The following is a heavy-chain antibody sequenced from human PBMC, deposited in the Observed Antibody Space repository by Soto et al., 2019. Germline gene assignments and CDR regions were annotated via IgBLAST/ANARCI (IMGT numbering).Heavy chain of an antibody. CDR2: IIPIFGTA. D-gene: IGHD2-15*01. CDR1: GGTFSSYA. CDR3: ARYCSGGSCYFYYYYGMDV. V-gene: IGHV1-69*13. Sequence: SVKVSCKASGGTFSSYAISWVRQAPGQGLEWMGGIIPIFGTANYAQKFQGRVTITADESTSTAYMELSSLRSEDTAVYYCARYCSGGSCYFYYYYGMDVWGQGTTVTVSS. J-gene: IGHJ6*02.